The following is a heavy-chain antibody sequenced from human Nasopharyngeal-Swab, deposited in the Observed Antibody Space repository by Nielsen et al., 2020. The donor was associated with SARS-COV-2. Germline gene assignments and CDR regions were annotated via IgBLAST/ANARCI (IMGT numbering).Heavy chain of an antibody. CDR2: IRSKANSYAT. J-gene: IGHJ6*02. CDR1: GFTFSGSA. V-gene: IGHV3-73*01. D-gene: IGHD1-7*01. CDR3: TRRGYNWNYVYYYGMDV. Sequence: LSLTCAASGFTFSGSAMHWVRQASGKGLEWVGRIRSKANSYATAYAASVKGRFTISRDDSKNTAYLQMNSLKTEDTAVYYCTRRGYNWNYVYYYGMDVWGQGTTVTVSS.